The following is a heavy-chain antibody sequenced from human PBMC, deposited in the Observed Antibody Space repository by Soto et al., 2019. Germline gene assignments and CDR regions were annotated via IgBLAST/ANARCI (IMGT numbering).Heavy chain of an antibody. J-gene: IGHJ4*01. CDR2: IYSGGST. CDR1: GFTVSNNY. Sequence: EEQLVESGGDLVQPGGSLRLSCAASGFTVSNNYMSWVRQAPGKGLEWVSLIYSGGSTYYADSVKGRFTISRDSSMNTIYLQMNSLRAEGTGMYFCAANSHKGYWCHGTLCTFSS. V-gene: IGHV3-66*01. D-gene: IGHD1-26*01. CDR3: AANSHKGY.